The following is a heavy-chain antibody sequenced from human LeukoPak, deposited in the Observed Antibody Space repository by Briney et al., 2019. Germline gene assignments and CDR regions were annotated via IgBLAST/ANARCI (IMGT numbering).Heavy chain of an antibody. CDR1: GYTFTSYG. CDR3: ARARYSYDYYYGMDV. CDR2: ISAYNGNT. D-gene: IGHD5-18*01. Sequence: ASVKVSFTASGYTFTSYGISWVRQAPGQGLEWMGWISAYNGNTNYAQKLQGRVTMTTDTSTSTAYMELRSLRSDDTAVYYCARARYSYDYYYGMDVWGQGTTVTASS. V-gene: IGHV1-18*01. J-gene: IGHJ6*02.